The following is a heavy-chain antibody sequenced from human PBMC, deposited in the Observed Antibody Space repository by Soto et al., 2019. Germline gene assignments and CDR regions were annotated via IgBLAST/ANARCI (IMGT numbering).Heavy chain of an antibody. CDR1: GYTFTSYD. CDR3: GRGLLVYAAPNNWFDP. Sequence: QVQLVQSGAEVKKPGASVKVSCKASGYTFTSYDINWVRQATGQGLEWMGWMKPNSGKTGYAQKFRGRVTMTRNTSISTAYKELSSLRAEDTVVYYGGRGLLVYAAPNNWFDPWGQGSLVTVSS. CDR2: MKPNSGKT. V-gene: IGHV1-8*01. J-gene: IGHJ5*02. D-gene: IGHD2-8*01.